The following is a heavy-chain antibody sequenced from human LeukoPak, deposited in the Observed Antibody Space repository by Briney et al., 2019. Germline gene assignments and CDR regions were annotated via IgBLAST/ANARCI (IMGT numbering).Heavy chain of an antibody. Sequence: PGESLKISCKGSGYSFTNYWIAWVRQMPGKGLEWMGIIHPGDSDARVSPSFQGQVTISADRSITTAYLQWSSLKASDTAMYYCARHGGDGYKSFFDYWGQGTLVTVSS. D-gene: IGHD5-24*01. CDR3: ARHGGDGYKSFFDY. CDR1: GYSFTNYW. J-gene: IGHJ4*02. V-gene: IGHV5-51*01. CDR2: IHPGDSDA.